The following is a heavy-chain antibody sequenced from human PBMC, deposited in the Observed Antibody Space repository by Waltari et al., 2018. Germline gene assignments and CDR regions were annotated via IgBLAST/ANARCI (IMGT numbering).Heavy chain of an antibody. CDR2: ISYDGSNK. V-gene: IGHV3-30*18. Sequence: QVQLVESGGGVVQRGRSLRLSCAASGFTFSRYGMPWVRQAPGKGLEWVAVISYDGSNKYYADSVKGRFTISRDNSKNTLYLQMNSLRAEDTAVYYCAKGRLGCYFDYWGQGTLVTVSS. D-gene: IGHD2-15*01. CDR3: AKGRLGCYFDY. CDR1: GFTFSRYG. J-gene: IGHJ4*02.